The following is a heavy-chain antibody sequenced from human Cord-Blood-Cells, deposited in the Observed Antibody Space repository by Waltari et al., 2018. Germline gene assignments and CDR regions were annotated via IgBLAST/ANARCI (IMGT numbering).Heavy chain of an antibody. CDR1: GYAFTSYG. Sequence: QVQLVQSGAEVQKPGASVKVSCKASGYAFTSYGISWVRQAPGQGLEWMGWIKAYNGNTSCAPSLQGMVTMTRHTCTRTAYVEVGILRCYDTAVYDCGREGGWHDGDYFDYWGQGTLVTVAS. CDR2: IKAYNGNT. V-gene: IGHV1-18*04. D-gene: IGHD1-1*01. J-gene: IGHJ4*02. CDR3: GREGGWHDGDYFDY.